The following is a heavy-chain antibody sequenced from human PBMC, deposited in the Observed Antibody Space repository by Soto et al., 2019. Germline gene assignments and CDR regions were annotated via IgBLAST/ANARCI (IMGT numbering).Heavy chain of an antibody. CDR2: ISGSGGST. J-gene: IGHJ4*02. Sequence: PGGSLRLACAASGFTFSSYAMSWVRQAPGKGLEWVSAISGSGGSTYYADSVKGRFTISRDNSKNTLYLQMNSLRAEDTAVYYCANIAHPVATIAPIDYWGQGTLVTVSS. D-gene: IGHD5-12*01. V-gene: IGHV3-23*01. CDR1: GFTFSSYA. CDR3: ANIAHPVATIAPIDY.